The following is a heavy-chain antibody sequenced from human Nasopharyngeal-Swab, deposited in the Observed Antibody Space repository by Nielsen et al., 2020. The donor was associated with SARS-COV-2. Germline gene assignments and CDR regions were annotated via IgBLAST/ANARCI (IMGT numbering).Heavy chain of an antibody. CDR2: INQDGSEQ. D-gene: IGHD6-13*01. J-gene: IGHJ4*02. V-gene: IGHV3-7*01. Sequence: GGSLRLSCAASGFTFSTYWMSWVRQAPGKGLEWVANINQDGSEQYYVDSVKGRFTISRDNAKTSLYLQMNSPRADDTAVYYCARDLAGSDYWGQGTLVTVPS. CDR1: GFTFSTYW. CDR3: ARDLAGSDY.